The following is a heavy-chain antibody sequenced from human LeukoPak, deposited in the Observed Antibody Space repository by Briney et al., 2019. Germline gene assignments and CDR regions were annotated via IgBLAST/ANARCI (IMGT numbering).Heavy chain of an antibody. V-gene: IGHV3-23*01. D-gene: IGHD6-19*01. CDR2: ISGSGGST. CDR1: GFTFSNYA. CDR3: AKIPFSSGWYSFDS. J-gene: IGHJ4*02. Sequence: GGSLRLSCAASGFTFSNYAMNWVRQAPGKGLEWVSSISGSGGSTYHADSVKGRFTISRDNSKNTLYLQMNSLRAEDTAVYFCAKIPFSSGWYSFDSWSQGTLVTVSS.